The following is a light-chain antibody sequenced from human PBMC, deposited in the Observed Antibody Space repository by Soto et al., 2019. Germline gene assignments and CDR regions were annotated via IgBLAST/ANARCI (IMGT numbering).Light chain of an antibody. CDR1: QDITKY. J-gene: IGKJ3*01. Sequence: DIQMTQSPSSLSASVGDRVTITCQASQDITKYLNWYQQKPGRAPKLLIYDTSNLETGVPSRFSGSGSGTDFTFTISSLQPEDIATYYCQQYDHLPPAFGPGTKVDIK. CDR2: DTS. V-gene: IGKV1-33*01. CDR3: QQYDHLPPA.